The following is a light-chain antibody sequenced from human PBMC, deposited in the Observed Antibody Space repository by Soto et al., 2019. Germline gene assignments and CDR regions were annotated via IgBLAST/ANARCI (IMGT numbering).Light chain of an antibody. CDR1: SSDIGSYDS. CDR3: ISYTSITTLEV. J-gene: IGLJ2*01. V-gene: IGLV2-14*01. Sequence: QSVLTQPASVSGSPGQSITISCTGTSSDIGSYDSVSWYQQHPGKAPKLLISEVTNRPSGVSNRFTGSKSGTTASLTISGLQSEDEADYYCISYTSITTLEVFGGGTKVTVL. CDR2: EVT.